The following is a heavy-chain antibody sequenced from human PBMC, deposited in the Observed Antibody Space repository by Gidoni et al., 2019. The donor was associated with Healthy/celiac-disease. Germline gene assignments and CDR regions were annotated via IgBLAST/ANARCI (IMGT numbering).Heavy chain of an antibody. Sequence: QVQLQQWGAGLLKPSETLSLTCAVYGGSFSGYYWSWIRQPPGKGLEWIGEINHSGNTNYNPALKSRVTISVDTSKNQFSLKLSSVTAADTAVYYCARGGSYYVSGSYYNRYYYYGMDVWGQGTTVTVSS. CDR1: GGSFSGYY. CDR3: ARGGSYYVSGSYYNRYYYYGMDV. CDR2: INHSGNT. D-gene: IGHD3-10*01. J-gene: IGHJ6*02. V-gene: IGHV4-34*01.